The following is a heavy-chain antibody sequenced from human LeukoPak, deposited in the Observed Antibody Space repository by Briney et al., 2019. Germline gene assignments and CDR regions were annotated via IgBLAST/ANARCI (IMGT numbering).Heavy chain of an antibody. CDR1: GYTFTSYG. V-gene: IGHV1-18*01. CDR3: ARGGFRRKTSMVTNY. Sequence: PGASVKVSCKASGYTFTSYGISWVRQAPGQGLEWMGWISAYNGDTNYVQKLQGRVSMTADTSTSTAYMELRSLRSDDTAVYYCARGGFRRKTSMVTNYWGQGTLVTVSS. CDR2: ISAYNGDT. D-gene: IGHD5-18*01. J-gene: IGHJ4*02.